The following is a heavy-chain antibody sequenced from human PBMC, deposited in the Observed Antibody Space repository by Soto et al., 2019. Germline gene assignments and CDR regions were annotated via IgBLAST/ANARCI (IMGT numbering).Heavy chain of an antibody. Sequence: XSVKVSCKASGAIVSIKTLTWVRQTPGQGLEWVGSIIRTSGTSDYAPNFKGRVTIAADESTFYMDLSSLRPEDTAVFHCAGDTGKTYGLVLFDYWGQGSLVTVSP. CDR2: IIRTSGTS. CDR1: GAIVSIKT. J-gene: IGHJ4*02. CDR3: AGDTGKTYGLVLFDY. D-gene: IGHD3-16*01. V-gene: IGHV1-69*15.